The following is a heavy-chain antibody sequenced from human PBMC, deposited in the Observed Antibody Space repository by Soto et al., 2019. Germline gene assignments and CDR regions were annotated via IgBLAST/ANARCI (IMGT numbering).Heavy chain of an antibody. D-gene: IGHD2-2*01. J-gene: IGHJ6*02. CDR2: IWNDGSNK. Sequence: QVQLVESGGGVVQPGRSLRLSCAASGFTFSSYGMHWVRQAPGKGLEWVAVIWNDGSNKYYADSVKGRFTISRDNSKNKLYLQRNSLRAEDTAVYYCARDKYCISTSCIYGMDVWGQGTTVTVSS. CDR1: GFTFSSYG. V-gene: IGHV3-33*01. CDR3: ARDKYCISTSCIYGMDV.